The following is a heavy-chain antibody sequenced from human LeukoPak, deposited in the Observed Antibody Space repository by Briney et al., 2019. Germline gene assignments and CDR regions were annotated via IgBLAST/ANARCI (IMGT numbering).Heavy chain of an antibody. CDR2: IYATGST. V-gene: IGHV4-4*07. D-gene: IGHD3-22*01. CDR1: GGSISSNY. CDR3: ARIRRRADAGGHYYEDWYFDL. J-gene: IGHJ2*01. Sequence: SETLSLTCTVSGGSISSNYWSWIRQPAGGGLEWIGRIYATGSTNYNPSLKSRVTMSGDMSNNQLSLKLTSVTAADTAVYYCARIRRRADAGGHYYEDWYFDLWGRGTLVTVSS.